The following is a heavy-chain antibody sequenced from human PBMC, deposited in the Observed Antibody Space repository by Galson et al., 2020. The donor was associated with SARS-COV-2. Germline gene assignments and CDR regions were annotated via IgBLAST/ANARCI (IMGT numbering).Heavy chain of an antibody. CDR1: GFTFSNFA. D-gene: IGHD1-26*01. CDR2: ISYDGLNK. Sequence: QAGGSLRLPCAVSGFTFSNFAMHWVRQAPGKGLEWLSVISYDGLNKNYADSVKGRFTVSRDNSKNTLYLQVNSRRDEDTAVYYCTTLGGISPWYYYYGVDVWGQGTTVTVSS. CDR3: TTLGGISPWYYYYGVDV. J-gene: IGHJ6*02. V-gene: IGHV3-30-3*01.